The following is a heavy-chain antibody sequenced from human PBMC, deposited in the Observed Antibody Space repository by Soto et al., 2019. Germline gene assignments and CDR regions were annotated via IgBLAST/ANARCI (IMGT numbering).Heavy chain of an antibody. CDR1: GGSISSGGYF. J-gene: IGHJ4*02. D-gene: IGHD2-15*01. CDR2: IYYSGST. Sequence: QAQLQESGPGLVKPSQTLSLTCTVSGGSISSGGYFWSWIRQHPGKGLEWIGYIYYSGSTYYNPSLKSRVTISVDTSKNQFSLKPSSVTAADTAVYYCARSTERYCSGGSCYDYWGQGTLVTVSS. V-gene: IGHV4-31*03. CDR3: ARSTERYCSGGSCYDY.